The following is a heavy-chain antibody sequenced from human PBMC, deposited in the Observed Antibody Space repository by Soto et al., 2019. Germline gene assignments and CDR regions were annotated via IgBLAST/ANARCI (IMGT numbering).Heavy chain of an antibody. D-gene: IGHD2-2*01. J-gene: IGHJ6*02. CDR3: ARGWDIVLVPAAMTYYYGMDV. Sequence: QVQLVQSGAEVKKPGASVKVSCKASGYTFTSYDINWVRQATGQGLEWMGWMNPNSGNTGYAQKFQGRVTMTRNTSISTAYMELSSLRSEDTAVYYCARGWDIVLVPAAMTYYYGMDVWGQGTTVTVSS. CDR1: GYTFTSYD. CDR2: MNPNSGNT. V-gene: IGHV1-8*01.